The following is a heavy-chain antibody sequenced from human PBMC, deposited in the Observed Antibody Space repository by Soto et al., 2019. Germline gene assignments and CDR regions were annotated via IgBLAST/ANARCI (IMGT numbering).Heavy chain of an antibody. CDR2: IWYDGSNK. CDR3: ALIVDTPMVESSAHDY. J-gene: IGHJ4*02. D-gene: IGHD5-18*01. V-gene: IGHV3-33*01. CDR1: GFTFSSYG. Sequence: QVQLVESGGGVVQPGRSLRLSCAASGFTFSSYGMHWVRQAPGKGLEWVAIIWYDGSNKYYADSVKGRFTISRDNSKNTLYLQMNSLRAEDTAVYYCALIVDTPMVESSAHDYWGQGTRVTVSS.